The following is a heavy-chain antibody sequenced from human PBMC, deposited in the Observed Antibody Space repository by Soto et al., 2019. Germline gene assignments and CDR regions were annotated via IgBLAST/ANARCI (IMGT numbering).Heavy chain of an antibody. D-gene: IGHD4-4*01. CDR1: GFTFSSYG. J-gene: IGHJ4*02. CDR2: ISYDGSNK. V-gene: IGHV3-30*18. Sequence: QMQLVESGGGVVQPGRSLRLSCAASGFTFSSYGMHWVRQAPGKGLEWVAVISYDGSNKYYADSVKGRFTISRDNSKNTLYLQMNSLRAEDTAVYYCAKDSYSNYVSTTSLGYWGQGTLVTVSS. CDR3: AKDSYSNYVSTTSLGY.